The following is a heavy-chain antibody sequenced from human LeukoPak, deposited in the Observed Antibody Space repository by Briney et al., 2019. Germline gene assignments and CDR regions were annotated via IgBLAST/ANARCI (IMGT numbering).Heavy chain of an antibody. CDR3: ATGSGSY. CDR2: INHSGST. Sequence: SETLSLTCAVYGGSFSGYYWSWIRQPPGKGLEWIGEINHSGSTNYNPPLKSRVTISVDTSKNQFSLKLSSVTAADTAVYYCATGSGSYWGKGTTVTVSS. D-gene: IGHD3-10*01. V-gene: IGHV4-34*01. J-gene: IGHJ6*04. CDR1: GGSFSGYY.